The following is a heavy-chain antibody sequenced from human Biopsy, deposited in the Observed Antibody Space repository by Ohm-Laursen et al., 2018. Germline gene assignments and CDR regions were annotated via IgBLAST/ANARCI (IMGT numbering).Heavy chain of an antibody. CDR1: RFTFEDYA. CDR3: AKDKGAHINYGDLYYFDS. Sequence: SLSLSCAASRFTFEDYAMHWVRLTPGEGLEWVSGIDWNRGSIAYGDSVKGRFTISRDNGKNFLYLQMSSLRVEDTALYFCAKDKGAHINYGDLYYFDSWGPGTMVTVSA. J-gene: IGHJ4*02. CDR2: IDWNRGSI. D-gene: IGHD3-10*01. V-gene: IGHV3-9*01.